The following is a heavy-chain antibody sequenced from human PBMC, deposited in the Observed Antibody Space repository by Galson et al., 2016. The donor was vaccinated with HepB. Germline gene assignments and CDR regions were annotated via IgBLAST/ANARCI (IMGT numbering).Heavy chain of an antibody. Sequence: SLRLSCAASGFTFSGYGIHWVRQAPGKGLEWVALISHGGSIKYYAESVKGRFTISSDNSNNTVSLQMNSLRAEDTAVYYCAKRQQLAWGQGTLVTVSS. J-gene: IGHJ5*02. CDR3: AKRQQLA. V-gene: IGHV3-30*18. D-gene: IGHD6-13*01. CDR2: ISHGGSIK. CDR1: GFTFSGYG.